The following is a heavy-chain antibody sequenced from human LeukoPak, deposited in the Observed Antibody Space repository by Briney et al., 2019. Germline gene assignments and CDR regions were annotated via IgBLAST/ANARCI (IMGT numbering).Heavy chain of an antibody. CDR3: ARHAGVANPFDY. D-gene: IGHD5-12*01. CDR1: GFAVSSNY. V-gene: IGHV4-59*02. CDR2: ISYSEST. J-gene: IGHJ4*02. Sequence: GSLRLSCAASGFAVSSNYMSWVRQAPGKGLEWIGYISYSESTNDNPSLKSRVTISLDTSKNQFSLKLSSVTAADTAVYYCARHAGVANPFDYWGQGTLVTVSS.